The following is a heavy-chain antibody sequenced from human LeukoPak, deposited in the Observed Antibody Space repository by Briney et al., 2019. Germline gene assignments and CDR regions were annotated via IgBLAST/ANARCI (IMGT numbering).Heavy chain of an antibody. J-gene: IGHJ4*02. D-gene: IGHD6-19*01. CDR3: AKNYNSLGIAVAGYFDY. CDR2: ISSSSSTI. V-gene: IGHV3-48*01. Sequence: GGSLRLSCAASGFTFSSYSMNWVRQAPGKGLEWVSYISSSSSTIYYADSVKGRFTISRDNAKNSLYLQMNSLRAEDTAVYYCAKNYNSLGIAVAGYFDYWGQGTLVTVSS. CDR1: GFTFSSYS.